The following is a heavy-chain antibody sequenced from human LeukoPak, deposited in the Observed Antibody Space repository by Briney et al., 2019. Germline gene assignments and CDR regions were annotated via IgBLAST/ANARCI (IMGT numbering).Heavy chain of an antibody. CDR1: GFTFDDYG. CDR3: AKDGTSYYYIYY. D-gene: IGHD2/OR15-2a*01. J-gene: IGHJ4*02. CDR2: INWNGGST. V-gene: IGHV3-20*04. Sequence: PGGSLRLSCAASGFTFDDYGMSWVRQAPGKGLEWVSGINWNGGSTGYADSVKGRFTISRDNAKNSLYLQMNSLRGDDTAVYYCAKDGTSYYYIYYWGQGTLVTVSS.